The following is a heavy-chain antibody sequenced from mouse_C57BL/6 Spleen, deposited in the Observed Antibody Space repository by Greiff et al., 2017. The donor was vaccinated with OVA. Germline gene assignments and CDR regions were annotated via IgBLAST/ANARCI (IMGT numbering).Heavy chain of an antibody. CDR1: GFTFSSYA. CDR3: TRPTVVANWYFDV. J-gene: IGHJ1*03. D-gene: IGHD1-1*01. V-gene: IGHV5-9-1*02. CDR2: ISSGGDYI. Sequence: EVQVVESGEGLVKPGGSLKLSCAASGFTFSSYAMSWVCQTPEKRLEWVAYISSGGDYIYYADTVKGRFTISRDNARNTLYLQMSSLKSEDTAMYYCTRPTVVANWYFDVWGTGTTVTVSS.